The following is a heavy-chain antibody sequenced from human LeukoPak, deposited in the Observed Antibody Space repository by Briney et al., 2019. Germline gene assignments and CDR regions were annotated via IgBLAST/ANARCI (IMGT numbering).Heavy chain of an antibody. CDR1: GYSFTGYY. Sequence: GASVKVSCKAPGYSFTGYYLNWVRQAPGQGLEWMGWINPHNADTNYAQRFQGRVTMTRDTSITTAYMVLSRLRSDDTAVYYCASVKDIVVGGGPYYFDYWGQGTLVTVSS. D-gene: IGHD2-15*01. CDR2: INPHNADT. J-gene: IGHJ4*02. V-gene: IGHV1-2*02. CDR3: ASVKDIVVGGGPYYFDY.